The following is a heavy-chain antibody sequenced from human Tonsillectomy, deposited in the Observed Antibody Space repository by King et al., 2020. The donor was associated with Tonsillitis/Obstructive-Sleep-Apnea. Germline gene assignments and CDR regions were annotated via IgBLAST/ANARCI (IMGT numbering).Heavy chain of an antibody. D-gene: IGHD1-26*01. V-gene: IGHV3-49*05. CDR2: IRSKAYGGTT. CDR1: GFTFGDHA. J-gene: IGHJ4*02. CDR3: TRGLYRGRYLFDY. Sequence: VQLVESGGGLVKPGRSLRLSCSASGFTFGDHALSWFRQAPGKGLVWVGFIRSKAYGGTTEYAASVKGRFTISRDDSKSIAYLQMDSLKTEDTAVYYCTRGLYRGRYLFDYWGQGTLVTVSS.